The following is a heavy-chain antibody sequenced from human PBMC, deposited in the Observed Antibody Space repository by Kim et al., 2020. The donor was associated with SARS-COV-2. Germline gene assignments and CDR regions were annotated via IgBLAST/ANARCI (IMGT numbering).Heavy chain of an antibody. CDR1: GGSFSGYY. V-gene: IGHV4-34*01. D-gene: IGHD6-6*01. Sequence: SETLSLTCAVYGGSFSGYYWSWIRQPPGKGLEWIGEINHSGSTNYNPSLKSRVTISVDTSKNQFSLKLSSVTAADTAVYYCAREYSSSSYWGPGTLGTVSS. CDR3: AREYSSSSY. J-gene: IGHJ4*02. CDR2: INHSGST.